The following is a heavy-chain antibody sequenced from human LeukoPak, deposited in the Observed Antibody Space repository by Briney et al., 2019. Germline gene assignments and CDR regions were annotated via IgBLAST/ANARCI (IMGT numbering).Heavy chain of an antibody. V-gene: IGHV3-48*04. CDR1: GFTFSSYS. D-gene: IGHD2-2*01. Sequence: GGSLCLSCAASGFTFSSYSMIWVRPAPGNELEWVSYISSSSSTIYCADSVKGRFTISRDNAKNSLYLQMNSLRAEDTAVYYCARDGRVVVVPAASHMDVWAKGPRSPSP. CDR2: ISSSSSTI. J-gene: IGHJ6*03. CDR3: ARDGRVVVVPAASHMDV.